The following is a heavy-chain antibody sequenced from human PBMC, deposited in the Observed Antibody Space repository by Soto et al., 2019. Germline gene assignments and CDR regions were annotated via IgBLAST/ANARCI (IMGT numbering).Heavy chain of an antibody. D-gene: IGHD3-22*01. Sequence: SVKVSCKXSGGTFSRYTITWVRQAPGQGLEWMGGITPMFGTPNYAQKFQGRVTITADESTSTAYMELSSLRSEDTAMYYCARNGTLDDSSAYYYLYWGQGTLVTVSS. CDR3: ARNGTLDDSSAYYYLY. V-gene: IGHV1-69*13. CDR2: ITPMFGTP. CDR1: GGTFSRYT. J-gene: IGHJ4*02.